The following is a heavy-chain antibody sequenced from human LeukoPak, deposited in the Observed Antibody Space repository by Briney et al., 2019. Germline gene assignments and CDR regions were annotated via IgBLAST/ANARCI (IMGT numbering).Heavy chain of an antibody. D-gene: IGHD6-19*01. V-gene: IGHV1-2*02. J-gene: IGHJ6*03. CDR2: INPNSGGT. CDR3: ARGGAYSSGWYEDYYYYYMDV. Sequence: ASVKVSCKASGYTFTGYYMHWVRQAPGQGLEWMGWINPNSGGTNYAQKFQGRVTMTRDTSISTAYMELSRLRSDDTAVYYCARGGAYSSGWYEDYYYYYMDVWGKGTTVTVSS. CDR1: GYTFTGYY.